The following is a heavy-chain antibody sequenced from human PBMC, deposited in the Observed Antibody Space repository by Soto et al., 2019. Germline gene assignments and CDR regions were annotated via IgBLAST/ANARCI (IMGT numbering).Heavy chain of an antibody. CDR2: IIPIIGTG. Sequence: QVQLVQSGAEVKKPGSSVKVSCKVSGGIFRSSFAMSWVRQAPGQGLEWMGGIIPIIGTGKYAEKFQGRVIITADESTSTAYMEVTGLRSEDTAVYFCARHREAETTFYYAMDVWGQGTTVTVSS. CDR1: GGIFRSSFA. V-gene: IGHV1-69*01. J-gene: IGHJ6*02. D-gene: IGHD4-17*01. CDR3: ARHREAETTFYYAMDV.